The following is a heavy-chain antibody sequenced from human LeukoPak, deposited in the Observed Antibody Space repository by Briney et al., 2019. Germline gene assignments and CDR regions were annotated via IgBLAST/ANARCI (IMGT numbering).Heavy chain of an antibody. V-gene: IGHV5-51*01. J-gene: IGHJ4*02. CDR2: IYPGDSDI. CDR3: ARLQSLATVAFFFDS. CDR1: GYSFSNYW. Sequence: RGESLKISCQASGYSFSNYWIGWVRQLPDKGLKWIAIIYPGDSDIRYSPSSQCRVTISADKSIHTAYLHWRSLKASDTAIYYCARLQSLATVAFFFDSWGQGTLVTVSS. D-gene: IGHD4-11*01.